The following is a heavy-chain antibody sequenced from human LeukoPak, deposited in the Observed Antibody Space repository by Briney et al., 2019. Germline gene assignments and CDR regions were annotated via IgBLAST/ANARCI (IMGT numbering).Heavy chain of an antibody. Sequence: PSETLSLTCAVFGGSLSGYYWSWIRQPPGKGLEWIGEINHSGSTNYNPSLKSRVTISVDTSKNQFSLKLSSVTAADTAVYYCARDANRYSSSWYGYFQHWGQGTLVTVSS. J-gene: IGHJ1*01. CDR2: INHSGST. CDR3: ARDANRYSSSWYGYFQH. D-gene: IGHD6-13*01. CDR1: GGSLSGYY. V-gene: IGHV4-34*09.